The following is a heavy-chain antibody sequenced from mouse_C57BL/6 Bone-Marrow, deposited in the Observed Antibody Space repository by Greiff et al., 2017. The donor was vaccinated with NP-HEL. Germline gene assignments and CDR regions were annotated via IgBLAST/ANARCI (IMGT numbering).Heavy chain of an antibody. D-gene: IGHD1-1*01. CDR2: IYPRSGNT. Sequence: QVQLKQSGAELARPGASVKLSCKASGYTFTSYGISWVKQRTGQGLEWIGEIYPRSGNTYYNEKFKGKATLTADKSSSTAYMELRSLTSEDSAVYCCARSDYYGSSYWYFDVWGTGTTVTVSS. V-gene: IGHV1-81*01. J-gene: IGHJ1*03. CDR1: GYTFTSYG. CDR3: ARSDYYGSSYWYFDV.